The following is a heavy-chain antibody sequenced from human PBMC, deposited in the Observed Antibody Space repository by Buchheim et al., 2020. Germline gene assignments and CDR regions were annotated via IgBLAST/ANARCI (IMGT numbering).Heavy chain of an antibody. J-gene: IGHJ4*02. D-gene: IGHD5-12*01. CDR1: SGSISSSDYY. CDR3: VREGRGYSGYDYDY. V-gene: IGHV4-30-4*01. CDR2: INYTESA. Sequence: QVQLQESGPGLVKPSQTLSLTCNVTSGSISSSDYYWSWIRQPPGKALEYMGNINYTESAYYNPSLKSRVTIDKDTYRNQFSLNLNSVTAADTAVYYCVREGRGYSGYDYDYWGPGIL.